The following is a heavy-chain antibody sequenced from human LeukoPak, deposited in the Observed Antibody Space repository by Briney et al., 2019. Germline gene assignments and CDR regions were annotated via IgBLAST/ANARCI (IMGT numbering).Heavy chain of an antibody. CDR3: AGAVAGTRKLFDY. J-gene: IGHJ4*02. D-gene: IGHD6-19*01. CDR2: IYYSGST. Sequence: SWIRQPPGKGLEWIGYIYYSGSTYYNPSLKSRVTISVDTSKNQFSLKLSSVTAADTAVYYCAGAVAGTRKLFDYWGQGTLVTVSS. V-gene: IGHV4-30-4*01.